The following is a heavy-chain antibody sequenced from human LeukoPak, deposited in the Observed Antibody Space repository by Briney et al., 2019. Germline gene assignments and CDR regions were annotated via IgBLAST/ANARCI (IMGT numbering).Heavy chain of an antibody. V-gene: IGHV4-4*07. CDR3: ARHRGMYAYYGSGSYANWFDP. J-gene: IGHJ5*02. CDR1: GGSISSYY. CDR2: IYISGST. Sequence: SETLSLTCTVSGGSISSYYWSWIRQPAGKGLEWIGRIYISGSTNYNPSLKSRVTISVDTSKNQFSLKLSSVTAADTAVYYCARHRGMYAYYGSGSYANWFDPWGQGTLVTVSS. D-gene: IGHD3-10*01.